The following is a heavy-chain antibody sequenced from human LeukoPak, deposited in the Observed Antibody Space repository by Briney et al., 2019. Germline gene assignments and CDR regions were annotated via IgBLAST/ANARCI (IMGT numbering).Heavy chain of an antibody. Sequence: GGPLRLSCAASGFTFSSYAMHWVRQAPGKGLEWVAVISYDGSNKYYADSVKGRFTISRDNSKKTLFLQMNRLRAEDTAMYYCARAPSLFYYDDSGYYNGYFDLWGRGTLVTVSS. CDR1: GFTFSSYA. CDR3: ARAPSLFYYDDSGYYNGYFDL. V-gene: IGHV3-30-3*01. D-gene: IGHD3-22*01. CDR2: ISYDGSNK. J-gene: IGHJ2*01.